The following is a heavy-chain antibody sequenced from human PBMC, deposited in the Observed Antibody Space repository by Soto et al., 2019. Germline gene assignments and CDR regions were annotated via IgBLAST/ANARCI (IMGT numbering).Heavy chain of an antibody. CDR3: ARAESEEYYYYMDV. J-gene: IGHJ6*03. CDR1: GGSISSGDYY. CDR2: IYYSGST. V-gene: IGHV4-30-4*01. Sequence: SETLSLTCTVSGGSISSGDYYWSWIRQPPGKGLEWIGYIYYSGSTYYNPSLKSRVTISVDTSKNQFSLKLSSVTAADTAVYYCARAESEEYYYYMDVWGKGTTVTVSS.